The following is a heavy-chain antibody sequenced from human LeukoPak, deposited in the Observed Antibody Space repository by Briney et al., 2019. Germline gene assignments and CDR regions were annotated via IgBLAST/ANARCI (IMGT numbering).Heavy chain of an antibody. V-gene: IGHV1-69-2*01. J-gene: IGHJ4*02. CDR1: GYTFTDYY. CDR3: ATREASSIAALY. CDR2: VDPEDGET. Sequence: ASVKVSCKVSGYTFTDYYMHWVPQAPGKGLEWMGLVDPEDGETIYAEKFQGRVTITADTSTDTAYMELSSLRSEDTAVYYCATREASSIAALYWGQGTLVTVSS. D-gene: IGHD6-6*01.